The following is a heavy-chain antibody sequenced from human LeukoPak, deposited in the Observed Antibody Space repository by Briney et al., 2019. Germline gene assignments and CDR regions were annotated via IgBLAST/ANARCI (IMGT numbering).Heavy chain of an antibody. D-gene: IGHD1-1*01. J-gene: IGHJ4*02. CDR3: VRGGASRWGTNSFDF. Sequence: KPSETLSLTCAVSNYSISDGHYWGWIRQPPGKGLEWIANAFQSGSTYYSPPLRSRVTVSVDTSKNQFSLMVRSVTPADTAVYYCVRGGASRWGTNSFDFWGQGKLVTVS. V-gene: IGHV4-38-2*01. CDR2: AFQSGST. CDR1: NYSISDGHY.